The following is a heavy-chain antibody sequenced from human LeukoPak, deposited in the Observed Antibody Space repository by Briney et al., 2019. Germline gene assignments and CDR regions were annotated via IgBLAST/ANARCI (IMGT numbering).Heavy chain of an antibody. CDR3: ARDRIRITGTKMSWFDP. D-gene: IGHD1-7*01. CDR1: GYTFTGYY. J-gene: IGHJ5*02. V-gene: IGHV1-2*02. CDR2: INPNSGGT. Sequence: ASVKVSCEASGYTFTGYYMHWVRQAPGQGLEWMGWINPNSGGTNYAQKFQGRVTMTRDTSISTAYMELSRLRSDDTAVYYCARDRIRITGTKMSWFDPWGQGTLVTVSS.